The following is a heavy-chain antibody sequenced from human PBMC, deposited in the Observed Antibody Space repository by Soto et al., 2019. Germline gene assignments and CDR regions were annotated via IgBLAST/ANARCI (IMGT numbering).Heavy chain of an antibody. Sequence: ASVKVSCEASGYTFTSYAMHWVRQAPGQRLEWMGWINAGNGNTKYSQKFQGRVTITRDTSASTAYMELSSLRSEDTAVYYCARGGKYCSSTSCYAAIYDHFQHWGQGTLVTVSS. CDR2: INAGNGNT. D-gene: IGHD2-2*01. V-gene: IGHV1-3*01. J-gene: IGHJ1*01. CDR3: ARGGKYCSSTSCYAAIYDHFQH. CDR1: GYTFTSYA.